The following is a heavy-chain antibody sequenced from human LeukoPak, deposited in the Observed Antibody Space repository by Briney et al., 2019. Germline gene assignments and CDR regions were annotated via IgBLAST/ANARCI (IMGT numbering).Heavy chain of an antibody. CDR1: GFTFSSYA. CDR3: AKDPGTGGDHYFEY. Sequence: GGSLRLSCAASGFTFSSYAMSWVRQAPGKGLEWVSDISGSGGSTYYADSVRGRFTISRDNSKNTLYLQMRSLRAEDTAVHYCAKDPGTGGDHYFEYWGQGTLVTVSS. D-gene: IGHD2-8*02. V-gene: IGHV3-23*01. J-gene: IGHJ4*02. CDR2: ISGSGGST.